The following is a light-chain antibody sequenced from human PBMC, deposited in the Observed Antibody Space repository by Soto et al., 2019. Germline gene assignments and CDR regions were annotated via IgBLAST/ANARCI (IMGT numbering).Light chain of an antibody. Sequence: QSVLTQPASVSGSPGQSITISWTGTSSDVGGYDFVSWYQQHPGKAPKLMIYEVSNRPSGVSNRFSGSKSGNTASLTISGLQAEDEADYYCSSHTSSSSPYVFGTGTKSPS. V-gene: IGLV2-14*01. CDR3: SSHTSSSSPYV. CDR1: SSDVGGYDF. J-gene: IGLJ1*01. CDR2: EVS.